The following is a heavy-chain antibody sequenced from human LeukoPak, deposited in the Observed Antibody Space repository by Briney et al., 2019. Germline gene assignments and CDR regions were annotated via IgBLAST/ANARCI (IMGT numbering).Heavy chain of an antibody. CDR2: IYSGGST. CDR3: AIFSSSWYSVDY. Sequence: GGSLRLSCAASGFTVGSNYMSWVRQAPGKGLEWVSVIYSGGSTYYADSVKGRFTISRDNSKNTLYLQMNSLRAEDTAVYYCAIFSSSWYSVDYWGQGALVTVSS. V-gene: IGHV3-53*01. J-gene: IGHJ4*02. CDR1: GFTVGSNY. D-gene: IGHD6-13*01.